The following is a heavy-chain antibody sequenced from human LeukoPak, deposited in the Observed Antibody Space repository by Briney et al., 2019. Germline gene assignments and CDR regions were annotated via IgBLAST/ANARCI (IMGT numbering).Heavy chain of an antibody. CDR3: ARGEGNY. Sequence: SETLSLTRTVSGGSISSSSYYWGWIRQPPGKGLEWIGSIYYSGSTYYNPSLKSRVTISVDTSKNQFSLKLSSVTAADTAVYYCARGEGNYWGQGTLVTVSS. CDR2: IYYSGST. J-gene: IGHJ4*02. D-gene: IGHD3-10*01. CDR1: GGSISSSSYY. V-gene: IGHV4-39*07.